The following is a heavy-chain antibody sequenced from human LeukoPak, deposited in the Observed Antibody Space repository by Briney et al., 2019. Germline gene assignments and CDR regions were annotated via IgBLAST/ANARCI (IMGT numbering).Heavy chain of an antibody. Sequence: GGSLKLSCAASGFTFSGSAMHWVRQASGKGLEWVGRIRSKANSYATAYAASVKGRFTISRDDSKNTAYLQMNSLKTEDTAVYYCTSPTYYGFWSGYSPIWGDVWGKGTTVTVSS. V-gene: IGHV3-73*01. CDR3: TSPTYYGFWSGYSPIWGDV. D-gene: IGHD3-3*01. CDR2: IRSKANSYAT. J-gene: IGHJ6*04. CDR1: GFTFSGSA.